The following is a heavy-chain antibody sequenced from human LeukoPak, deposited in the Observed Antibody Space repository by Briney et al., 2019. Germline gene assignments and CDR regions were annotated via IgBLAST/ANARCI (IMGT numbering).Heavy chain of an antibody. D-gene: IGHD1-26*01. J-gene: IGHJ4*02. Sequence: ASVNVSCKASVYTFTGYYMHWVRQAPGQGLEWMGWINPYSGGTNYAQKFQGRVTMTRDTSITTAYMELSRLRSDDTAVYYCARDAQPSGTFAGPGYWGQGTQVTVSS. CDR2: INPYSGGT. V-gene: IGHV1-2*02. CDR3: ARDAQPSGTFAGPGY. CDR1: VYTFTGYY.